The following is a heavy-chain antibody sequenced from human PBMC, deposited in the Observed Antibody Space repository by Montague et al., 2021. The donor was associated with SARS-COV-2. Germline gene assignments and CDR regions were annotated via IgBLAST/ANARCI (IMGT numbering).Heavy chain of an antibody. D-gene: IGHD2-21*01. CDR1: VASFSGHY. CDR2: SNHCGST. Sequence: SETLSLTCAVYVASFSGHYYCWICMPPGAGLERVGDSNHCGSTNYNSSLRIRGTISVDTSKNQFSLKLTSMTAADTAVYYCARIGGGDNTPPGYWGQGTHVTVSS. V-gene: IGHV4-34*01. CDR3: ARIGGGDNTPPGY. J-gene: IGHJ4*02.